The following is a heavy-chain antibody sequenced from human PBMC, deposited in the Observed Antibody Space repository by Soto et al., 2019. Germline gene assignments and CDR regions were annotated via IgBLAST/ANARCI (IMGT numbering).Heavy chain of an antibody. CDR1: GFIFSGDW. D-gene: IGHD3-10*01. V-gene: IGHV3-74*01. Sequence: EVQLVESGGGLVQPGGSLRLSCVASGFIFSGDWMHWVRQAPGKGLVWVSRINSDGSSTSYADSVKGRFTISRDNAKNTMYLQMNSLRAEDTAVYYCARLLGGSGSFIDYWGQGTLVTVSS. J-gene: IGHJ4*02. CDR2: INSDGSST. CDR3: ARLLGGSGSFIDY.